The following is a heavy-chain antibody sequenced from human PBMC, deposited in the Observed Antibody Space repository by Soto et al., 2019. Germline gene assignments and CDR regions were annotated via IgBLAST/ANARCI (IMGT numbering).Heavy chain of an antibody. CDR1: GGSISSSSYY. CDR2: IYYSGST. D-gene: IGHD3-10*01. J-gene: IGHJ4*02. CDR3: ASRPLMYYYGSGSSYYFDY. Sequence: SETLSLTCTVSGGSISSSSYYWGWIRQPPGKGLEWIGSIYYSGSTYYNPSLKSRVTISVDTSKNQFSLKLSSVTAADTAVYYCASRPLMYYYGSGSSYYFDYWGQGTLXTVSS. V-gene: IGHV4-39*01.